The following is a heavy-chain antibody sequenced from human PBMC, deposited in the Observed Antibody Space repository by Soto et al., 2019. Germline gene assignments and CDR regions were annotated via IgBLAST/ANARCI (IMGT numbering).Heavy chain of an antibody. CDR2: FDPEDGET. V-gene: IGHV1-24*01. J-gene: IGHJ4*02. D-gene: IGHD6-19*01. CDR1: GYTLTELS. CDR3: ATTPDLRYSSGWSLDY. Sequence: ASVKVSCKVSGYTLTELSMHWVRQAPGKGLEWMGGFDPEDGETIYAQKFQGRVTMTEDTSTDTAYMELSSLRSEDTAVYYCATTPDLRYSSGWSLDYWGQGTLVTVSS.